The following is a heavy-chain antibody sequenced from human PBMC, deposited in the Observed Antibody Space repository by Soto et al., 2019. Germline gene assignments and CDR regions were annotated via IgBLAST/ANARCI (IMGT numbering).Heavy chain of an antibody. V-gene: IGHV4-4*02. CDR1: GGSISSSNW. CDR3: ARDSGFRRDGYNLFDY. CDR2: IYYSGST. D-gene: IGHD5-12*01. Sequence: PSETLSLTCAVSGGSISSSNWWSWVRQPPGKGLEWIGYIYYSGSTSYNPSLKSRVTISLDTSKTQFSLKLSSVTSADTAVYYCARDSGFRRDGYNLFDYWGQGILVTVSS. J-gene: IGHJ4*02.